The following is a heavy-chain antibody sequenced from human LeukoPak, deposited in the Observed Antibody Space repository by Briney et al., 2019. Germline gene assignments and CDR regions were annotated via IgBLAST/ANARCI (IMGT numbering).Heavy chain of an antibody. CDR2: ISSSSSSI. CDR3: ARDPPSVAAVGYSMDV. J-gene: IGHJ6*02. CDR1: GFTFSSYT. V-gene: IGHV3-48*04. Sequence: GGSLRLSCAASGFTFSSYTMNWVRQAPGKGLECISAISSSSSSIYYADSVKGRFTISRDNAKNSLYLHMNSLRVEDTAVYYCARDPPSVAAVGYSMDVWGRGTTVTVSS. D-gene: IGHD6-13*01.